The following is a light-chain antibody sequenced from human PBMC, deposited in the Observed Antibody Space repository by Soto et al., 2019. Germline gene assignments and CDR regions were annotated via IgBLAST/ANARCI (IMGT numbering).Light chain of an antibody. J-gene: IGKJ2*01. CDR3: QQRSNWPPMYT. V-gene: IGKV3-11*01. CDR2: DAS. Sequence: EMVLPQSPATLSSSPGERATLSCRASQSVNSYLVWYQQKPVQAPRLLIHDASNRATAIPARFSGSGSGTDFALTISSLEPEAFAVYYCQQRSNWPPMYTFGQGTKLEIK. CDR1: QSVNSY.